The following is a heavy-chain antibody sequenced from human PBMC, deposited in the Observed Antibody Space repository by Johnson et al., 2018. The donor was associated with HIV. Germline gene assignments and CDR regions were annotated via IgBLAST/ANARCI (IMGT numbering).Heavy chain of an antibody. CDR2: IYSGGST. CDR3: AREGGYSSSWYGGYVREDAFDI. J-gene: IGHJ3*02. Sequence: EVQLVESGGGLIQPGGSLRLSCAASGFTVSSNYMSWVRQAPGKGLEWVSVIYSGGSTYYADSVEGRFTISRDNSKNTLYLQMNSLRAEDTAVYYCAREGGYSSSWYGGYVREDAFDIWGQGTMVTVSS. CDR1: GFTVSSNY. D-gene: IGHD6-13*01. V-gene: IGHV3-53*01.